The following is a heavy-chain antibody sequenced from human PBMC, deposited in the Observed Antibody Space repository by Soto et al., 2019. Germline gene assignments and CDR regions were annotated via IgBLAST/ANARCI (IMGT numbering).Heavy chain of an antibody. Sequence: GGSLRLSCAASGFTFSSYSMNWVRQAPGKGLEWVSSISSSSSYIYYADSVKGRFTISRDNAKNSLYLQMNSLRAEDTAVYYCARDVDREITFGGVIAHDAFDIWGQGTMVTVSS. V-gene: IGHV3-21*01. D-gene: IGHD3-16*02. CDR2: ISSSSSYI. J-gene: IGHJ3*02. CDR3: ARDVDREITFGGVIAHDAFDI. CDR1: GFTFSSYS.